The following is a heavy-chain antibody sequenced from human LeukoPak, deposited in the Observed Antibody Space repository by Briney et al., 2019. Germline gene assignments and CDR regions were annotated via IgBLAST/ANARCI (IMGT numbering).Heavy chain of an antibody. D-gene: IGHD3-16*01. CDR3: ANFGGASSDI. CDR2: IIPIFGTA. CDR1: GGTFSSHA. Sequence: SVKVSCKASGGTFSSHAISWVRQAPGQGLEWMGGIIPIFGTANYAQKFQGRVTITADESTSIAYMELSSLRSEDTAVYYCANFGGASSDIWGQGTMVTVSS. J-gene: IGHJ3*02. V-gene: IGHV1-69*13.